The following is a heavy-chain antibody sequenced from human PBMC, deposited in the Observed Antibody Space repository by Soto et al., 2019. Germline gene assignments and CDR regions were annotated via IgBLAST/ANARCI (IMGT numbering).Heavy chain of an antibody. J-gene: IGHJ4*02. V-gene: IGHV4-31*03. D-gene: IGHD4-4*01. CDR3: ARGGGSKKVDY. CDR1: GGSITSSGYY. CDR2: TSNSRST. Sequence: QVQLQESGPGLVKPSQTLSLTCTVSGGSITSSGYYWSWIRQHPGEGLEWIGFTSNSRSTSYNPTLKSRVTISGDTSSNQFSLILKSVIAADTGVYYCARGGGSKKVDYWGQGTLVTVSP.